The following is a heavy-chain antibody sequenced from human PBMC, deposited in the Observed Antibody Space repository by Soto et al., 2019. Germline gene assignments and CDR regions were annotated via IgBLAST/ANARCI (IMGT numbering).Heavy chain of an antibody. D-gene: IGHD6-19*01. Sequence: SETLSLTCTVSGGSISSGDYYWSWIRQPPGKDLEWLGDMSRGGGPIYNPSLKSRVTISLDKSKNQLSLSLRFMTAADTATYYCARSFGWYAVDSWGQGILVTVSS. V-gene: IGHV4-30-4*01. CDR3: ARSFGWYAVDS. CDR1: GGSISSGDYY. CDR2: MSRGGGP. J-gene: IGHJ4*02.